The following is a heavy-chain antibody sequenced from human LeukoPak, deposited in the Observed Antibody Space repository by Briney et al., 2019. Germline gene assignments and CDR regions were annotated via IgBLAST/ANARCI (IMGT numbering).Heavy chain of an antibody. Sequence: GGSLRLSCAASGFTFSSYAMSWVRQAPGKGLVWVSQISSDGNLPTYADSVKGRFTISRDNAKNTLYLQMNSLRAEDTAVYYCARDRFSGYDNWGQGTLVTVSS. CDR2: ISSDGNLP. CDR1: GFTFSSYA. J-gene: IGHJ4*02. V-gene: IGHV3-74*01. CDR3: ARDRFSGYDN. D-gene: IGHD5-12*01.